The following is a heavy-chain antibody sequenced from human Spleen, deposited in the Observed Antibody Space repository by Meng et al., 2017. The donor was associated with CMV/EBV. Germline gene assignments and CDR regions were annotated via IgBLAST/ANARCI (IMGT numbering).Heavy chain of an antibody. D-gene: IGHD3-22*01. J-gene: IGHJ5*02. CDR2: ISGSGGST. Sequence: GESLKISCAASGFTFSSYAMSWVRQAPGKGLEWVSGISGSGGSTYFADSVNGRFTISRDNSKTTLYLQMKSLRAEDTAVYYCAKGNYYDSSAVYNWFAPWGQGTLVTVSS. V-gene: IGHV3-23*01. CDR3: AKGNYYDSSAVYNWFAP. CDR1: GFTFSSYA.